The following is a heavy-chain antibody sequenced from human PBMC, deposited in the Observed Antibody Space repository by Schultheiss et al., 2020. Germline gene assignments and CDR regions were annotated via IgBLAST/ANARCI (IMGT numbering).Heavy chain of an antibody. D-gene: IGHD2-21*01. J-gene: IGHJ4*02. Sequence: GGSLRLSCAASGFTFSGSAMHWVRQASGKGLEWVGRIRSKANSYATAYAASVKGRFTISRDDSKNTAYLQMNSLKTEDTAVYYCTSLAYCGGDCYSDYWGQGTLVNVSS. CDR1: GFTFSGSA. CDR2: IRSKANSYAT. CDR3: TSLAYCGGDCYSDY. V-gene: IGHV3-73*01.